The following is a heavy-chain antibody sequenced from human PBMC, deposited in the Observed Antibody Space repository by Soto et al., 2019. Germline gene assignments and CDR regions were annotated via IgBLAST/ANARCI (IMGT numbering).Heavy chain of an antibody. V-gene: IGHV3-30-3*01. CDR1: GFTFSSYA. CDR2: ISYDGSNK. D-gene: IGHD3-16*01. Sequence: QVQLVESGGGVVQPGRSLRLSCAASGFTFSSYAMHWVRQAPGKGLEWVAVISYDGSNKYYADSVKGRFTISRDNSKNTLYLQMNSLRAEDTAVYYCARIPPGGPFDYWGQGTLVTVSS. CDR3: ARIPPGGPFDY. J-gene: IGHJ4*02.